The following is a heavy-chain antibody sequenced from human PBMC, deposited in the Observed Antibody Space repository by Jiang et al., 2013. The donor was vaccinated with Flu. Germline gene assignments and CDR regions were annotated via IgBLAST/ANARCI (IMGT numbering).Heavy chain of an antibody. CDR3: ARDPTGGSGAGAFDV. D-gene: IGHD1-1*01. V-gene: IGHV1-18*01. J-gene: IGHJ3*01. CDR1: GYTFNTYD. CDR2: ISGYNGNS. Sequence: GAEVKKPGASLKVSCKASGYTFNTYDINWVRQAPGQGLEWLGWISGYNGNSNYAQKIQGRGTMTTDTSTSTAYLEVTGLTSDDTAVYYCARDPTGGSGAGAFDVWARGQWSPSLQ.